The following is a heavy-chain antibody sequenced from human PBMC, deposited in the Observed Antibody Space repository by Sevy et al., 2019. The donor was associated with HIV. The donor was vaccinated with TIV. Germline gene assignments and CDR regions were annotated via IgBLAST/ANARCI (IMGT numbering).Heavy chain of an antibody. D-gene: IGHD6-13*01. CDR2: ISSSSSYI. J-gene: IGHJ4*02. V-gene: IGHV3-21*01. CDR1: GFTFSSYS. Sequence: GGSLRLSCAASGFTFSSYSMNWVRQAPGKGLEWVSSISSSSSYIYYADSVKGRFTISRDNAKNSLYLQMNSLRAEDTAVYYCAGSFSSSSWPFDYWGQGTLVTVSS. CDR3: AGSFSSSSWPFDY.